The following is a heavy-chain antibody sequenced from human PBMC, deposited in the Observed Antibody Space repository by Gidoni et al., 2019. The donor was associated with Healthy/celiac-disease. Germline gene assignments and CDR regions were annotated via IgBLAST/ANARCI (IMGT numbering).Heavy chain of an antibody. CDR3: TRGPDGARYYFDY. D-gene: IGHD4-17*01. CDR1: GFTFGAYA. CDR2: IRSKAYGGTT. J-gene: IGHJ4*02. Sequence: EVQLVESGGGLVQPGRSLRLSCPASGFTFGAYAMSWFRQAPGKGLEWGGFIRSKAYGGTTEYAASVKGRFTISRDDSKSIAYLQMNSLKTEDTAVYYCTRGPDGARYYFDYWGQGTLVTVSS. V-gene: IGHV3-49*03.